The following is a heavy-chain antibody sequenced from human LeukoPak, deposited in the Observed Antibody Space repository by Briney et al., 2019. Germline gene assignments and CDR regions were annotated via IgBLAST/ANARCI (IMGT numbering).Heavy chain of an antibody. D-gene: IGHD6-13*01. CDR3: ARGGTHNSYGSSWYRGNWFDP. CDR2: INPNSGGT. CDR1: GYTFTGYY. V-gene: IGHV1-2*02. J-gene: IGHJ5*02. Sequence: ASVKVSCKASGYTFTGYYMHWVRQAPGQGLEWMGWINPNSGGTNYAQKFQGRVTMTRDTSISTAYMELSRLRSDDTAVYYCARGGTHNSYGSSWYRGNWFDPWGQGTLVTVSS.